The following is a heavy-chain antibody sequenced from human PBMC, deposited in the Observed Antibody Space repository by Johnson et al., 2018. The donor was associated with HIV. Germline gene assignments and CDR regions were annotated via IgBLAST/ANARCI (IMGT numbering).Heavy chain of an antibody. V-gene: IGHV3-30*18. CDR3: SKEVI. CDR1: GFTFSSYG. Sequence: QMQLVESGGGLVQPGGSQRLSCAASGFTFSSYGMHWVRQAPGKGLEWVAVISYDGSNNYYTGSVKGRFTSSRDNSKNTLYLQMNSLRAGDTAVYFCSKEVIWGQGTMVTVSS. J-gene: IGHJ3*02. CDR2: ISYDGSNN.